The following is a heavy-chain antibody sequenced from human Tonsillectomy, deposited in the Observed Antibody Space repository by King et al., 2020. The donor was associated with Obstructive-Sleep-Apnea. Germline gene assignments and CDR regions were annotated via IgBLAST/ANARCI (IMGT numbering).Heavy chain of an antibody. CDR1: GVTFDDFA. J-gene: IGHJ4*02. D-gene: IGHD3-10*01. Sequence: VQLVESGGGLVQPGRSLRLSCAASGVTFDDFAMQWVRQGPGKGLEGVLGIGWNMGGIDYAESVKGRFTISRDNAKNSLYLQMNSLRPEDTAFYYCAKDSSGTYYGDYGYWGQGTLVIVSS. CDR3: AKDSSGTYYGDYGY. V-gene: IGHV3-9*01. CDR2: IGWNMGGI.